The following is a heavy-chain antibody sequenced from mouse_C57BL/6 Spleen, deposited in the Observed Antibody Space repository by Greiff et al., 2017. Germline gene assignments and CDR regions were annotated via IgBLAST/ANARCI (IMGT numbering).Heavy chain of an antibody. J-gene: IGHJ1*03. CDR1: GFSLTSYG. D-gene: IGHD2-12*01. Sequence: QVQLQQSGPGLVAPSQSLSITCTVSGFSLTSYGVHWVRQPPGKGLEWLVVIWSDGSTTYNSALKSRLSISKDNSKSQVFLKMNSLQTDDTAMYYCARHSGLYHWYCDVWGTGTTVTVSS. CDR3: ARHSGLYHWYCDV. V-gene: IGHV2-6-1*01. CDR2: IWSDGST.